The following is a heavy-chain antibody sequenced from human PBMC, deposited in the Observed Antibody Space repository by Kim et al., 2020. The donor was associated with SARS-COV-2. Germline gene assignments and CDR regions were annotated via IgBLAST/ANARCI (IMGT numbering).Heavy chain of an antibody. Sequence: NYYHSLKSRVTISLDTSKNQFSLKVTSVTAADTAVYYCARYSSSWNYFDYWGQGTLVTVSS. J-gene: IGHJ4*02. D-gene: IGHD6-13*01. V-gene: IGHV4-59*01. CDR3: ARYSSSWNYFDY.